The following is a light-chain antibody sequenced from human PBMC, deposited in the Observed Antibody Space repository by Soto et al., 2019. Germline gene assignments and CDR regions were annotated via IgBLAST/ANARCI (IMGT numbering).Light chain of an antibody. CDR2: DAS. CDR3: QQRSDWPPIT. Sequence: EIVLTQSPVTLSLSPGERATLSCRASQSVSRYLAWYQQKPGQAPRLLIYDASNRATGIPARFSGSGSGTDFTLTISSLEPEDFAVYYCQQRSDWPPITFGQGTRLENK. V-gene: IGKV3-11*01. J-gene: IGKJ5*01. CDR1: QSVSRY.